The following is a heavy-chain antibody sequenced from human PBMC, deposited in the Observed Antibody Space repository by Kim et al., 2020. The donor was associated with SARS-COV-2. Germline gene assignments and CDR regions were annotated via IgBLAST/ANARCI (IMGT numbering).Heavy chain of an antibody. Sequence: FYAKSVTGRCTVSRDTSKTTLYLHLNSLRTEDTAFYYCAKAAGSSWYPDSWGQGTLVTVSS. D-gene: IGHD6-13*01. V-gene: IGHV3-30-3*02. CDR3: AKAAGSSWYPDS. J-gene: IGHJ4*02.